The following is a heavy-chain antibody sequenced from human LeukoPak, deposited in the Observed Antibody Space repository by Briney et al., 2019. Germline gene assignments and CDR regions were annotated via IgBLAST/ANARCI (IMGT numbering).Heavy chain of an antibody. J-gene: IGHJ5*02. V-gene: IGHV3-74*01. Sequence: GGSLRLSCAASGFTFSSYWMHWVRQAPGKGLVWASRINSDGSCTSYADSVKGRFTISRDNAKNTLYLQMNSLRAEDTAVYYCARRVIRLGFDPWGQGTLVTVSS. D-gene: IGHD3-10*01. CDR1: GFTFSSYW. CDR2: INSDGSCT. CDR3: ARRVIRLGFDP.